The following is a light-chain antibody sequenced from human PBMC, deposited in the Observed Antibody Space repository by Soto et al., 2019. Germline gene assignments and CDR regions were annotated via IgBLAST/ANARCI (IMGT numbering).Light chain of an antibody. CDR3: QQYGSSVFS. CDR1: QSVSSY. Sequence: ESVLTQSPATLSLSRGERATLSCRASQSVSSYLAWYQQKPGQAPRLLIYAASRRATGIPDRFSGSGSGTDFTLTISRLEPEDFAVYYCQQYGSSVFSFGPGTKVDIK. CDR2: AAS. J-gene: IGKJ3*01. V-gene: IGKV3-20*01.